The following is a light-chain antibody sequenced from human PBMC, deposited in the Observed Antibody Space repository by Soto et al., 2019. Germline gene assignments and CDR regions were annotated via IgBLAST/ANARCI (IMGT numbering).Light chain of an antibody. CDR1: QSVRSSY. J-gene: IGKJ1*01. V-gene: IGKV3-20*01. Sequence: EIVLTQSPGTLSLSPGERATLSCRASQSVRSSYLAWYQQKLGQAPRFLIYGVSNRATGIQDRYSGSGSGKDLTLTISRLESEDFAVYYCQQYGTSPRTVGQGTKLEI. CDR2: GVS. CDR3: QQYGTSPRT.